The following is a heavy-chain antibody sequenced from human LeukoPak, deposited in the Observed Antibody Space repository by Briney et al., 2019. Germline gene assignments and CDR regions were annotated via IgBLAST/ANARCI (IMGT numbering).Heavy chain of an antibody. V-gene: IGHV4-61*01. Sequence: SETLSLTCTVSGYSISSGYYWGWIRQPPGKGLEWIGYIYYSGSTNYNPSLKSRVTISVDTSKNQFSLKLSSVTAADTAVYYCARAGYYYDRPGVYYYYYMDVWGKGTTITISS. J-gene: IGHJ6*03. CDR2: IYYSGST. D-gene: IGHD3-22*01. CDR1: GYSISSGYY. CDR3: ARAGYYYDRPGVYYYYYMDV.